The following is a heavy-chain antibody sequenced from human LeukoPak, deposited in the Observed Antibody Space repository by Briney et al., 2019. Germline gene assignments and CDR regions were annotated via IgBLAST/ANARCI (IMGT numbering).Heavy chain of an antibody. CDR1: GDSISSFY. CDR2: IYYGGST. J-gene: IGHJ4*02. Sequence: ETLSLTRTVSGDSISSFYWSWIRQPPGKGLEWIGYIYYGGSTNYNPSLKSRVTISVDTSKNQFSLNLTSVTAADTAVYYCARRFFWSGPSDYFDYWGQGTLVTVSS. V-gene: IGHV4-59*08. CDR3: ARRFFWSGPSDYFDY. D-gene: IGHD3-3*01.